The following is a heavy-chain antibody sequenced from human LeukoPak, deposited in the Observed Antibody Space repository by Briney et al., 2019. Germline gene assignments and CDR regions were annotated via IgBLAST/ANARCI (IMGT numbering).Heavy chain of an antibody. CDR3: ARGFRDENWFDP. D-gene: IGHD3-10*01. CDR2: IYTSGST. J-gene: IGHJ5*02. Sequence: SQTLSLTCTVSGGSICSGSYYWSWIRQPAGKGLEWIGRIYTSGSTNYNPSLKSRVTISVDTSKNQFSLKLSSVTAADTAVYYCARGFRDENWFDPWGQGTLVTVSS. V-gene: IGHV4-61*02. CDR1: GGSICSGSYY.